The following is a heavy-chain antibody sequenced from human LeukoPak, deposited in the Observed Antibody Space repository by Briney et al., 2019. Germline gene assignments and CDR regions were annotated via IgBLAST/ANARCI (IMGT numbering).Heavy chain of an antibody. Sequence: ASVKVSCKASGYTFTSYYMHWVRQAPGQGLEWMGGIIPIFGTANYAQKVQGRVTITTDESTTTAYMELSSLRSEDTAVYYCARARSPSSGYLLRDHNWFDPWGQGTLVTVSS. J-gene: IGHJ5*02. CDR1: GYTFTSYY. D-gene: IGHD3-22*01. CDR2: IIPIFGTA. V-gene: IGHV1-69*05. CDR3: ARARSPSSGYLLRDHNWFDP.